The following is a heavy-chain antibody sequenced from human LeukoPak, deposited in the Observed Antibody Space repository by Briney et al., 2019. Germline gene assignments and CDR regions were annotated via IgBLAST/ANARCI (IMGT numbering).Heavy chain of an antibody. CDR3: ARDVAVAGTYYYYGMDV. J-gene: IGHJ6*04. CDR1: GGSISSGDYY. D-gene: IGHD6-19*01. V-gene: IGHV4-30-4*01. CDR2: IYYSWST. Sequence: PSQTLSLTCTVSGGSISSGDYYWSWIRQPPGKGLEWIGYIYYSWSTYYNPSLKSRVTISVDTSKNQFSLKLSSVTAADTAVYYCARDVAVAGTYYYYGMDVWGKGTTVTVSS.